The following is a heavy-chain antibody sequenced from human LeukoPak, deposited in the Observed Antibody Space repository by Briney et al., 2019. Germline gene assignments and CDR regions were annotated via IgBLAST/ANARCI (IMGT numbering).Heavy chain of an antibody. D-gene: IGHD3-10*01. V-gene: IGHV4-59*01. CDR1: GGSIRGYY. CDR2: IYSSGST. CDR3: ARVFDSGSQAYFYYMDV. J-gene: IGHJ6*03. Sequence: SETLSLTCTVSGGSIRGYYWSWIRQPPGKGLEWIGYIYSSGSTNYNPFLKSRVTMSVDTSKNQFSLKVSSVTAADTAVYYCARVFDSGSQAYFYYMDVWGKGTTVTIFS.